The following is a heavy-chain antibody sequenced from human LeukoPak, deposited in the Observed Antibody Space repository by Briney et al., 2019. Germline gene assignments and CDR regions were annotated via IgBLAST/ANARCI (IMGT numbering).Heavy chain of an antibody. Sequence: PSETLSLTCTLSIGGISSYNCSWIRPPPGRGLEWIGRIYTSGSANNNTSPTSRVTMSVDTTKVQFSLKLCSVTAADTAVYDWARDTDCSSTSCCPYYYYYMDVWGKGTTVTVSS. CDR2: IYTSGSA. CDR1: IGGISSYN. D-gene: IGHD2-2*01. CDR3: ARDTDCSSTSCCPYYYYYMDV. V-gene: IGHV4-4*07. J-gene: IGHJ6*03.